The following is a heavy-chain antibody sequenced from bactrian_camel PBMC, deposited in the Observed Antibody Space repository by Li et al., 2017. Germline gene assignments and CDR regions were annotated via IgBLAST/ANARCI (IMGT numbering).Heavy chain of an antibody. J-gene: IGHJ4*01. D-gene: IGHD2*01. CDR2: NDTYGVT. CDR3: AADRNLYTYCSGAWDY. Sequence: HVQLVESGGDSVQAGGSLRLSCVISGSDGSTGISSCVGWYRQVPGREREGVATNDTYGVTTYNESVEGRFTISHDRARSTLYLQMNDLKPEDTAMYYCAADRNLYTYCSGAWDYWGQGTQVTVS. V-gene: IGHV3S53*01. CDR1: GSDGSTGISSC.